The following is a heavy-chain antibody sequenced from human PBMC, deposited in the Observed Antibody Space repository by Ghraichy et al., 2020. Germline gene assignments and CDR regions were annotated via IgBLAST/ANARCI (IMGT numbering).Heavy chain of an antibody. CDR3: ASRGYSYGPPDY. Sequence: SETLSLTCTVSGGSISSSSYYWGWIRQPPGKGLEWIGSIYYSGSTYYNPSLKSRVTISVDTSKNQFSLKLSSVTAADTAVYYCASRGYSYGPPDYWGQGTLVTVSS. CDR2: IYYSGST. V-gene: IGHV4-39*01. CDR1: GGSISSSSYY. D-gene: IGHD5-18*01. J-gene: IGHJ4*02.